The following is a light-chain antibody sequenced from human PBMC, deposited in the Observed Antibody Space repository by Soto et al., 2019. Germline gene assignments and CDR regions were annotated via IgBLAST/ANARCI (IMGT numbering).Light chain of an antibody. CDR1: QSISSY. CDR3: QQSHSTPPT. J-gene: IGKJ5*01. Sequence: IHMTLSASSLSASVGYTVTITCRASQSISSYLNWYQQKQGKAPKILIYAASSLHSGVPSRFSGSGYGTDFNLTISSLQTEDFATYYCQQSHSTPPTFGQGTRLEIK. V-gene: IGKV1-39*01. CDR2: AAS.